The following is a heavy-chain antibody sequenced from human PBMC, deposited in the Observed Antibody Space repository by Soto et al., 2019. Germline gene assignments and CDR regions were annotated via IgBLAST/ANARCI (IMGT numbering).Heavy chain of an antibody. Sequence: PSETLSLTCTVSGGSISSSSYYWGWIRQPPGKGLEWIGNIYYSGSTNYNPSLKSRVTISVDTSKNRFSLKLSSVTAADTAVYYCASNYYYDNSGYYPFDYWGQGTLDTVSS. D-gene: IGHD3-22*01. V-gene: IGHV4-39*07. CDR1: GGSISSSSYY. CDR2: IYYSGST. J-gene: IGHJ4*02. CDR3: ASNYYYDNSGYYPFDY.